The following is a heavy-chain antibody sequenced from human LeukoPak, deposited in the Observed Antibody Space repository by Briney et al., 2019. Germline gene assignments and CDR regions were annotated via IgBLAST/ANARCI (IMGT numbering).Heavy chain of an antibody. D-gene: IGHD5-18*01. J-gene: IGHJ4*02. CDR3: ARAGYSYGYAGGYNYYFDY. CDR2: IYYSGST. V-gene: IGHV4-39*07. CDR1: GGSISSSSYY. Sequence: PSETLSLTCTVSGGSISSSSYYWGWIRQPPGKGLEWIGSIYYSGSTYYNPSLKSRVTMPVDTSKNQFSLKLSSVTAADTAVYYCARAGYSYGYAGGYNYYFDYWGQGTLVTVSS.